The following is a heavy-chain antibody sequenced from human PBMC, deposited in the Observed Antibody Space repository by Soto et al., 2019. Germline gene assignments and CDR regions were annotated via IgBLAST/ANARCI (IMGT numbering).Heavy chain of an antibody. V-gene: IGHV1-8*01. J-gene: IGHJ5*02. Sequence: VASVKVSCKXSGYTFTNNDVSWVRQATGQGLEWMGWMNPGSGDTGYAQKFQGRVTMIRDISIATAYMELNSLTSEDTAIYYCARMESFGSLNWFDPWGQGTLVTVSS. CDR1: GYTFTNND. D-gene: IGHD5-18*01. CDR2: MNPGSGDT. CDR3: ARMESFGSLNWFDP.